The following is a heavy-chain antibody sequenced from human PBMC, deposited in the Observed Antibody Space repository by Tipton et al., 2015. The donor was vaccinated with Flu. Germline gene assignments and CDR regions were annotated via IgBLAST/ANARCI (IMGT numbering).Heavy chain of an antibody. V-gene: IGHV4-34*01. CDR2: INHSGST. CDR3: ARYGTYDGSRYFQH. Sequence: LRLSCAVYGGSFSGYYWSWIRQPPGKGLEWIGEINHSGSTNYNPSLKSRVTISADTSKNQFSLKLSSVTAADTAVYYCARYGTYDGSRYFQHWGQGTLVTVSS. CDR1: GGSFSGYY. J-gene: IGHJ1*01. D-gene: IGHD1-26*01.